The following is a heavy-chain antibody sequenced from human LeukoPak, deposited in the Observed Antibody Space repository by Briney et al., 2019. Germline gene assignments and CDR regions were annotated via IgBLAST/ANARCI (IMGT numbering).Heavy chain of an antibody. CDR1: GFTFSSYE. Sequence: PGGSLRLSCAASGFTFSSYEMNWVRQAPGKGLEWVSYISSSGSTIYYADSVKGRFTISRDNARNSPYLQMNSLRAEDTAVYYCARVFYCSTTSCYFNDYWGQGTLVTVSS. J-gene: IGHJ4*02. CDR3: ARVFYCSTTSCYFNDY. CDR2: ISSSGSTI. D-gene: IGHD2-2*01. V-gene: IGHV3-48*03.